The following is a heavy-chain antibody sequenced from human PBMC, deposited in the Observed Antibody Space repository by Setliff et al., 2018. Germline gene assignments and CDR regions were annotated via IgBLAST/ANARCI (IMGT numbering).Heavy chain of an antibody. Sequence: SETLSLTCSVSGDSINSGTYYWSWFRQSAGKGLEWIGRIYTGGSTNYNPSPKGRVTISLDTSKNHFSLTLTSVTAADTAVYYCARGRGLEWLPESWFDPWGQGTLVTVSS. CDR3: ARGRGLEWLPESWFDP. V-gene: IGHV4-61*02. J-gene: IGHJ5*02. CDR1: GDSINSGTYY. CDR2: IYTGGST. D-gene: IGHD3-3*01.